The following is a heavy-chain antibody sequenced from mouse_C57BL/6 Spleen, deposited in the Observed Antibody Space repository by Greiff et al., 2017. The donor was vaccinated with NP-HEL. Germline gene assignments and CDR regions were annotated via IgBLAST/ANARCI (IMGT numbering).Heavy chain of an antibody. J-gene: IGHJ2*01. CDR1: GYTFTSYW. D-gene: IGHD2-5*01. Sequence: QVQLQQSGAELVKPGASVKLSCKASGYTFTSYWMHWVKQRPGQGLEWIGMIHPNSGSTNYNEKFKSKATLTVDKSSSTAYMQLSSLTSEDSAVYYCARPPYYSNCDDYFDYWGQGTTLTVSS. CDR3: ARPPYYSNCDDYFDY. V-gene: IGHV1-64*01. CDR2: IHPNSGST.